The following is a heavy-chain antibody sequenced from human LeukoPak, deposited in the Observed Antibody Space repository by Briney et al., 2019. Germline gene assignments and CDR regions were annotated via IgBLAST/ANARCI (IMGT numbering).Heavy chain of an antibody. J-gene: IGHJ5*02. CDR3: ARGSNARTGFDP. Sequence: SETLSLTCTVSGGSISSGGHFWNWIRQHTGKGVEWIGYIYYSGSSFYNPSLKSRVTISVDTSKNQFSLNLSSVTAADTAVYYCARGSNARTGFDPWGQGTLVTVSS. CDR2: IYYSGSS. V-gene: IGHV4-31*03. CDR1: GGSISSGGHF.